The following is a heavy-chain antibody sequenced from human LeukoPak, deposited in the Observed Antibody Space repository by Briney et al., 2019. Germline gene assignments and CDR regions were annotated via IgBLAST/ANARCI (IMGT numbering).Heavy chain of an antibody. CDR3: ARGPRSSDWFDP. Sequence: PSETLSLTCVVSGYSISSGYYCGWIGQPPGKGQEWIGTIYHSGSTYYNPSLRRRVTISVDTSKNQFSLTLSSGTAAATAVSYIARGPRSSDWFDPWGQGTLVTVSS. CDR2: IYHSGST. J-gene: IGHJ5*02. CDR1: GYSISSGYY. D-gene: IGHD6-6*01. V-gene: IGHV4-38-2*01.